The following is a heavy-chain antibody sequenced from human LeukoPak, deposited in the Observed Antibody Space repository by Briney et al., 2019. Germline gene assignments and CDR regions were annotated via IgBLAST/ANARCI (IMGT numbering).Heavy chain of an antibody. CDR2: IYPGDSDT. Sequence: GESLKISCKGSGYSFPTYWIAWVRQMPEKGLEWMGIIYPGDSDTRYSPSFQGQVTISADKSISTAYLQWSSLKASDTAMYYCANLYSSSWSTFDYWGQGTLVTVSS. CDR1: GYSFPTYW. D-gene: IGHD6-13*01. V-gene: IGHV5-51*01. J-gene: IGHJ4*02. CDR3: ANLYSSSWSTFDY.